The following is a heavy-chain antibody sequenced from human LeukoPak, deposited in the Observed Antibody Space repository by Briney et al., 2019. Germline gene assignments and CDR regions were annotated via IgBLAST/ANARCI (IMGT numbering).Heavy chain of an antibody. D-gene: IGHD3-10*01. Sequence: AGGSLRLSCAASGFTFDDYAMHWVRQAPGKGLEWVSGISWNSGSIGYADSVKGRFTISRDNAKNSLYLQMNSLRAEDTALYYCAKLRYNYYGSGSYYNYLDYWGQGTLVTVSS. CDR3: AKLRYNYYGSGSYYNYLDY. J-gene: IGHJ4*02. CDR1: GFTFDDYA. CDR2: ISWNSGSI. V-gene: IGHV3-9*01.